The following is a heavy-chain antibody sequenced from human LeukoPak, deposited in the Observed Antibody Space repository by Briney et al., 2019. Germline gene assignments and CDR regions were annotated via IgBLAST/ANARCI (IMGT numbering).Heavy chain of an antibody. CDR3: ARSWYDLVGAFDI. CDR1: GGSFSGYY. V-gene: IGHV4-34*01. Sequence: PSETLSLTCAVYGGSFSGYYRSWIRQPPGKGLEWIGEINHSGSTNYNPSLKSRVTISVDTSKNQFSLKLSSVTAADTAVYYCARSWYDLVGAFDIWGQGTMVTVSS. D-gene: IGHD6-13*01. J-gene: IGHJ3*02. CDR2: INHSGST.